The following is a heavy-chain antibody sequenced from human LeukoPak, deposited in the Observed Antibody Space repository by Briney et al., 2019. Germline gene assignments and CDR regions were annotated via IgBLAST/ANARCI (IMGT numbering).Heavy chain of an antibody. CDR2: IIPILCIA. CDR3: ARGLPYYDILTGYYRY. V-gene: IGHV1-69*04. Sequence: GASVKVSCKASGGTFSSYAISWVRQAPGQGLEWMGRIIPILCIANYAQKFQGRVTITADKSTSTAYMELSSLRSEDTAVYYCARGLPYYDILTGYYRYWGQGTLVTVSS. J-gene: IGHJ4*02. CDR1: GGTFSSYA. D-gene: IGHD3-9*01.